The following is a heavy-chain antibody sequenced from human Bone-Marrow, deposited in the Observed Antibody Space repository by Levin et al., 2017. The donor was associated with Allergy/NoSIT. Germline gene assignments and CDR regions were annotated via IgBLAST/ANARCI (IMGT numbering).Heavy chain of an antibody. CDR2: ISGYNLNT. J-gene: IGHJ6*02. CDR1: GYTSSNYG. D-gene: IGHD3-3*01. Sequence: ASVKVSCKSFGYTSSNYGITWVRQAPGQGLEWVGWISGYNLNTNYARRFQGRITMTIDTDTGTAYMELASLTSGDTAVYYCARERGILRFVEWPHSALDVWGQGTTVSVSS. CDR3: ARERGILRFVEWPHSALDV. V-gene: IGHV1-18*01.